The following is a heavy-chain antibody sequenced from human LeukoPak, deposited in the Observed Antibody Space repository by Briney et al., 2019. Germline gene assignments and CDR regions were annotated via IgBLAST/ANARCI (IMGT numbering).Heavy chain of an antibody. V-gene: IGHV3-23*01. Sequence: GGSLRLSCAPSGFTFSNYAMSWVRQAPGKGLEWVSAITGSGGNTYYADSVKGRFTISRDNSKNTVFLQMNSLRAEDTAVYYCAKWGDYDVLTGYYVSDYWGQGTLVTVSS. CDR2: ITGSGGNT. J-gene: IGHJ4*02. CDR1: GFTFSNYA. D-gene: IGHD3-9*01. CDR3: AKWGDYDVLTGYYVSDY.